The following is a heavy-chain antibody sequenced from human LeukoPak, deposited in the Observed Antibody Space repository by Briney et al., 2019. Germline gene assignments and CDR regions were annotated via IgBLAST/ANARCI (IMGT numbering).Heavy chain of an antibody. J-gene: IGHJ2*01. CDR1: GFTFSGSA. CDR3: AKAGYGDISYWYFDL. Sequence: GGSLRLSCAGSGFTFSGSAMHWVRQASGKWLEWVGRIRSKANHYATAYAASVKGRFTVSRDDSKNTAYLQMNSLKTEDTAVYYCAKAGYGDISYWYFDLWGRGTLVTVSS. CDR2: IRSKANHYAT. V-gene: IGHV3-73*01. D-gene: IGHD4-17*01.